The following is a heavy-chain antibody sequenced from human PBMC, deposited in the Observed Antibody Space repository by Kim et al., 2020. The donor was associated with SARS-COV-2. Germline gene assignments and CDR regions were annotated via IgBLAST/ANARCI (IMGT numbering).Heavy chain of an antibody. J-gene: IGHJ6*03. Sequence: SETLSLTCAVYGGSFSDYYWSWIRQPPGKGLEWIGEIRDTGNTNSNPSLKSRVIMSVDTSKSQFSLNLTSVTAADTASYYCARVRYASGSYMDVWGKGTT. CDR1: GGSFSDYY. CDR3: ARVRYASGSYMDV. V-gene: IGHV4-34*01. D-gene: IGHD3-10*01. CDR2: IRDTGNT.